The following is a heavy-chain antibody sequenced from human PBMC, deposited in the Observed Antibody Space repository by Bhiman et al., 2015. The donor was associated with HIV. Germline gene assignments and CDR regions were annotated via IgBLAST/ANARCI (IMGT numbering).Heavy chain of an antibody. CDR3: AREAVAGSVYFNY. Sequence: EVQLVESGGGLVKPGGSLRLSCTGSGFSLSTYTMNWVRQAPGKGLEWVSSISSSSSYIYYADSVKGRFTISRDNTKNSLYLQMNTLRAEDTALYYCAREAVAGSVYFNYWGQGTVVTVSS. CDR2: ISSSSSYI. J-gene: IGHJ4*02. V-gene: IGHV3-21*01. D-gene: IGHD6-19*01. CDR1: GFSLSTYT.